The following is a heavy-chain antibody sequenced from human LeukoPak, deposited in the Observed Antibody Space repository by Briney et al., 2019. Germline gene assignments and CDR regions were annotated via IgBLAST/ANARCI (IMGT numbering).Heavy chain of an antibody. J-gene: IGHJ4*02. CDR1: GGSISSGSYN. CDR3: ASGIAADLY. V-gene: IGHV4-61*02. Sequence: SETLSLTCTVSGGSISSGSYNWSWIRQPAGKELEWIGRIYTSGSTNYNPSLRSRVTISVDTSKNQFSLKLSSVTAADTAVYYCASGIAADLYWSQGTLVTVSS. CDR2: IYTSGST. D-gene: IGHD6-13*01.